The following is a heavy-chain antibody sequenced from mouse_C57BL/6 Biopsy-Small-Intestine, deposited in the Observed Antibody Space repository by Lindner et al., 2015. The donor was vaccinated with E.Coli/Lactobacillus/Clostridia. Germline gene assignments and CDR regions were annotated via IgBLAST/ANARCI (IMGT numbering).Heavy chain of an antibody. V-gene: IGHV1-72*01. CDR2: IDPNGGGT. CDR1: GYIFTSYW. J-gene: IGHJ2*01. Sequence: VQLQESGPELVKPGASVKLSCKASGYIFTSYWMNWVKQRPGRGLEWIGWIDPNGGGTKYNENFTNKATLTVDKSSNTAYMQLSSLTSEDSAVYYCARRGNFYASPSDFWGRGTTLTVSS. CDR3: ARRGNFYASPSDF. D-gene: IGHD1-1*01.